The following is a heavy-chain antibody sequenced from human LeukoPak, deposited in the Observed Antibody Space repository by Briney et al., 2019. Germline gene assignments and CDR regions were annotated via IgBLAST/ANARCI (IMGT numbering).Heavy chain of an antibody. J-gene: IGHJ5*02. CDR3: ARGITIFGVVIQNWFDP. CDR1: GVSITSYY. Sequence: SETLSLTCTVSGVSITSYYWSWIRQPPGKGLEWIGHIDYSGSTSHNPSLKSRVTMSVDASKSQVSLKLSSVTAADTAVYYCARGITIFGVVIQNWFDPWGQGTLVTVSS. D-gene: IGHD3-3*01. V-gene: IGHV4-59*08. CDR2: IDYSGST.